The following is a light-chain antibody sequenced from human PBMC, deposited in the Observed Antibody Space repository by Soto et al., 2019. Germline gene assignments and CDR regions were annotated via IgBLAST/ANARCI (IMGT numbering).Light chain of an antibody. CDR2: SNN. J-gene: IGLJ1*01. V-gene: IGLV1-44*01. CDR1: SSNIGSNT. Sequence: QSVLTQPPSASGTPGQRVTISCSGSSSNIGSNTVNWYQQLPGTAPKLLIYSNNQRPSGVPDRFSGSKSGTSASLAISGLQSEDEADYYCAGWDDSLNGYVFGT. CDR3: AGWDDSLNGYV.